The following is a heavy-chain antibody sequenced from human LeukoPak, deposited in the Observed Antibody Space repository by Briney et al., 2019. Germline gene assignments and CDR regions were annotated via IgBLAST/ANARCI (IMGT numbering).Heavy chain of an antibody. CDR3: AKDEDARPMYFQD. CDR1: GFTFISYA. Sequence: GGSLRLSCAASGFTFISYAMSWVRQAPGKGLEWVSSISGSGGSIYYADSVKGRLTVSRDNSKSTLYLQMNTLRAEDTAVYYCAKDEDARPMYFQDWGQGTLVTVSS. V-gene: IGHV3-23*01. J-gene: IGHJ1*01. CDR2: ISGSGGSI. D-gene: IGHD2-2*01.